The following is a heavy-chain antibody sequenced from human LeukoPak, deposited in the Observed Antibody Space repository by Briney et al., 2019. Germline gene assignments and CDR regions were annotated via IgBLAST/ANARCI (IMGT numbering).Heavy chain of an antibody. D-gene: IGHD3-10*01. CDR1: GGSISSGSYY. J-gene: IGHJ4*02. V-gene: IGHV4-61*02. Sequence: SETLSLTCTVSGGSISSGSYYWSWIRRPAGKGLEWIGRIYTSGSTNYNPSLKSRVTISVDTSKNQFSLKLSSVTAADTAVYYCARNNYYGSGSYYPSDYWGQGTLVTVSS. CDR2: IYTSGST. CDR3: ARNNYYGSGSYYPSDY.